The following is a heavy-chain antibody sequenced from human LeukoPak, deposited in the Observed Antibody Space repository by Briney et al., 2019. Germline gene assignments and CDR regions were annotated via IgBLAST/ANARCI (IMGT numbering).Heavy chain of an antibody. CDR2: IYSGGST. Sequence: PGGSLRLSCAASGFTVSSNYMSWVRQAPGKGLEWVSVIYSGGSTYYADSVKGRFTISRDNSKNTLYLQMNSLRAEDTAVYYCARDDYYNTRAFDIWGQGTMVTVSS. CDR1: GFTVSSNY. D-gene: IGHD1-14*01. V-gene: IGHV3-66*01. CDR3: ARDDYYNTRAFDI. J-gene: IGHJ3*02.